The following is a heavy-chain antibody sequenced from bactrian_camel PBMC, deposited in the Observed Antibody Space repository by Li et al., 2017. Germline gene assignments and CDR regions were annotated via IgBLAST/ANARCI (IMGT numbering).Heavy chain of an antibody. D-gene: IGHD2*01. CDR3: ARVRHRGGGADFDY. J-gene: IGHJ6*01. CDR1: GFIFSSYY. CDR2: IYTSANST. Sequence: HVQLVESGGGLVQPGGSLRLSCAASGFIFSSYYIAWVRQAPGKGLEWVSSIYTSANSTYYADSVKGRFTGSRDNARSTVYLQMNTLKSGDTALYYCARVRHRGGGADFDYWGQGTQVTVS. V-gene: IGHV3-2*01.